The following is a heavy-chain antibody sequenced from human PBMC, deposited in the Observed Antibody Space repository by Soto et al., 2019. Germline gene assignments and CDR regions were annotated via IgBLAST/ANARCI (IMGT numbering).Heavy chain of an antibody. Sequence: EVQLVESGGGLVQPGGSLRLSCATSGFTLSSYWMSWVRQAPGKGLEWVANIKRDGSEKYYVDSVQGRFTISRDNAKNSLYLQMNSLRAEDTALYYCARDCSGGICYGYYFDYWGQGTQVTVSS. V-gene: IGHV3-7*01. CDR1: GFTLSSYW. CDR3: ARDCSGGICYGYYFDY. CDR2: IKRDGSEK. J-gene: IGHJ4*02. D-gene: IGHD2-15*01.